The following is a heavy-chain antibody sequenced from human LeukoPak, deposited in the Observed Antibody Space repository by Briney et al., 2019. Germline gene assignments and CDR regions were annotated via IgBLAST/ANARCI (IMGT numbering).Heavy chain of an antibody. J-gene: IGHJ4*02. CDR1: GFTVSSNY. V-gene: IGHV3-66*02. Sequence: GGSLRLSCAASGFTVSSNYMSWVRQAPGKGLEWVSGIYSGGSTYYADSVKSRFTISRDNSKNTLYLQMNSLRAEDTAVYYCARLVSRFPEWFFLTYWGQGTLVTVSS. CDR3: ARLVSRFPEWFFLTY. D-gene: IGHD3-3*01. CDR2: IYSGGST.